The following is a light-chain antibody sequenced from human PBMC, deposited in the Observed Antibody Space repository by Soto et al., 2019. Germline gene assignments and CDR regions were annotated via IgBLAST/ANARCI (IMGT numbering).Light chain of an antibody. J-gene: IGKJ1*01. V-gene: IGKV1-16*01. Sequence: DIQMTQSPSSLSVSVGDRVTITCRASQDIGHSLGWFQQKPGKAPKSLIYAASTLQVGVPSRFSSGGSGTDFTLTIGGLCPEDFATYYCQRYNGYPRTFGQGTKVEIK. CDR1: QDIGHS. CDR2: AAS. CDR3: QRYNGYPRT.